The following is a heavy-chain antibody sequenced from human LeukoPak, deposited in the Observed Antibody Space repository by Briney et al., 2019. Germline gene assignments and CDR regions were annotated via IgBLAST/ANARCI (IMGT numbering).Heavy chain of an antibody. D-gene: IGHD3-22*01. Sequence: PSETLSLTCTVSGGSISSYYWSWIRQPAGKGLEWIGRIYTSGSTNYNPSLKSRVTMSVDTSKNQFSLKLSSVTAADTAVYYCARDQDYYDSSGYYYADAFDIWGPGTMVTVSS. CDR1: GGSISSYY. J-gene: IGHJ3*02. V-gene: IGHV4-4*07. CDR3: ARDQDYYDSSGYYYADAFDI. CDR2: IYTSGST.